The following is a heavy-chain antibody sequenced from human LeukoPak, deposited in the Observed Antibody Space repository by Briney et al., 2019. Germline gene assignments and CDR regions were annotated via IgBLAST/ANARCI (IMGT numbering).Heavy chain of an antibody. V-gene: IGHV3-21*01. CDR2: ISSSSYI. CDR3: ARDSAYDSSSYSGGFDY. J-gene: IGHJ4*02. Sequence: PGGSLRLSCAASGFTFSSYSMNWVRQAPGKGLEWVSSISSSSYIYYADSVKGRFTISSDNAKNSLYLQMNSLRAEDTAVYYCARDSAYDSSSYSGGFDYWGQGTPVTVST. CDR1: GFTFSSYS. D-gene: IGHD3-22*01.